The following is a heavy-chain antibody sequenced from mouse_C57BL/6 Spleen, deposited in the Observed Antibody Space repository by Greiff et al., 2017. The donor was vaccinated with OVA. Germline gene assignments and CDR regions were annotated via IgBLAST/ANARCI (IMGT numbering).Heavy chain of an antibody. J-gene: IGHJ2*01. D-gene: IGHD3-2*02. CDR1: GYSFTGYY. CDR2: INPSTGGT. CDR3: ARALDSSGYFDY. V-gene: IGHV1-42*01. Sequence: VHVKQSGPELVKPGASVKISCKASGYSFTGYYMNWVKQSPEKSLEWIGEINPSTGGTTYNQKFKAKATLTVDKSSSTAYMQLKSLTSEDSAVYYCARALDSSGYFDYWGQGTTLTVSS.